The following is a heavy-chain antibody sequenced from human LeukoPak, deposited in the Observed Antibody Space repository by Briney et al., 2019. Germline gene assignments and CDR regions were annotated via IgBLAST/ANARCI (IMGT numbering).Heavy chain of an antibody. V-gene: IGHV4-39*01. CDR2: IYYSGST. J-gene: IGHJ5*02. Sequence: SETLSLACTVSGGSISSSSYYWGWIRQPPGKGLEWIGSIYYSGSTYYNPCLKSRVTISVDRSKNQFSLKLSSVTAAGTAVYYCARHLSEGYYDSSGYPVKWFDPWGQGTLVTVSS. D-gene: IGHD3-22*01. CDR3: ARHLSEGYYDSSGYPVKWFDP. CDR1: GGSISSSSYY.